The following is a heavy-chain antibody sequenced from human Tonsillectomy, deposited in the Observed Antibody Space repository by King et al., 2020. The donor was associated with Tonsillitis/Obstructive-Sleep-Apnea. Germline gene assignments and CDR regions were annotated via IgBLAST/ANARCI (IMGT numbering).Heavy chain of an antibody. J-gene: IGHJ4*02. CDR2: INHSGST. D-gene: IGHD3-3*01. V-gene: IGHV4-34*01. CDR1: GGSFSDYY. CDR3: ASLGGPSFGVVPDY. Sequence: VQLQQWGAGLLKPSETLSLTCAVYGGSFSDYYWSWLRQPPGKGLEWIGEINHSGSTNYNPSLKSRVTISVDTSKNQFSLKLSSVTAADTAVYYCASLGGPSFGVVPDYWGQGTLVTVSS.